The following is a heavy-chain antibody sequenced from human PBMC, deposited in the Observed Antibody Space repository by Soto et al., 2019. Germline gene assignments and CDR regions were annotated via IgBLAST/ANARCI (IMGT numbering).Heavy chain of an antibody. Sequence: SETLSLTCTASGGSISSYYWSWIRQPPGKGLEWIGYFYYSGSTNYNPSLRSRVTISVDTSKNQFSLKLSSVTAADTAVYYCARGTLTSYFDYWGQGTLVTVSS. V-gene: IGHV4-59*01. CDR2: FYYSGST. J-gene: IGHJ4*02. CDR1: GGSISSYY. CDR3: ARGTLTSYFDY.